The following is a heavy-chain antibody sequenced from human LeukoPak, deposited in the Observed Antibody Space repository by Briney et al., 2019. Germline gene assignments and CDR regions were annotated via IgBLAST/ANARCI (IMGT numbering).Heavy chain of an antibody. CDR1: GGSISSGGYY. D-gene: IGHD3-22*01. CDR2: IYYSGST. CDR3: ASWYYYDSSGRPGGYGMDV. J-gene: IGHJ6*02. V-gene: IGHV4-31*03. Sequence: SQTLSLTCTVSGGSISSGGYYWSWIRQHPGKGLEWIGYIYYSGSTYYNPSLKSRVTISVDTSKNQSSLKLSSVTAADTAVYYCASWYYYDSSGRPGGYGMDVWGQGTTVTVSS.